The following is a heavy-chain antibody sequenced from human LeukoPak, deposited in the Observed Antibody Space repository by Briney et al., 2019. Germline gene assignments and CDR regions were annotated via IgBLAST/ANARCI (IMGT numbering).Heavy chain of an antibody. CDR3: ARASIAAAGTGFTYYFDY. CDR1: GGSFSGYY. D-gene: IGHD6-13*01. CDR2: INHSGST. Sequence: SETLSLTCAVYGGSFSGYYWSWIRQPPGKGLEWIGEINHSGSTNYNPSLKSRVTISVDTSKNQFSLKLSSVTAADTAVYYCARASIAAAGTGFTYYFDYWGQGTLVTVSS. V-gene: IGHV4-34*01. J-gene: IGHJ4*02.